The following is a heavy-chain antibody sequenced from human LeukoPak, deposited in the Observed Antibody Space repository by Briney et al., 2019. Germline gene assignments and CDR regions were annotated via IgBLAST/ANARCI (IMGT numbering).Heavy chain of an antibody. D-gene: IGHD2-21*02. CDR2: IYTSGST. J-gene: IGHJ2*01. Sequence: SQTLSLTCTVASSSSSSGSYYWNWIRQPAGNGLEWIGRIYTSGSTDYNPSLKSRVTLSVDTSKNQFSLKLSSVTAADTAVYYCARWGDLYWYFDLWGRGTLVTVSS. CDR1: SSSSSSGSYY. CDR3: ARWGDLYWYFDL. V-gene: IGHV4-61*02.